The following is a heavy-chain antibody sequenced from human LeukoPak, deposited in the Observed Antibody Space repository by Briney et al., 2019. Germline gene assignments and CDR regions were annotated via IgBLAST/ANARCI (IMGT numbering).Heavy chain of an antibody. CDR1: GFTFDDYA. Sequence: GGSLRLSCAASGFTFDDYAMHGVRHAPGKGREWGSGRSWSRGSIGYADSVKGRFTISRDNAKNSLYLQINSLRAEDMALYYCAKAQGGSGWYGPNWYFDLWGRGTLVTVSS. D-gene: IGHD6-19*01. J-gene: IGHJ2*01. CDR2: RSWSRGSI. CDR3: AKAQGGSGWYGPNWYFDL. V-gene: IGHV3-9*03.